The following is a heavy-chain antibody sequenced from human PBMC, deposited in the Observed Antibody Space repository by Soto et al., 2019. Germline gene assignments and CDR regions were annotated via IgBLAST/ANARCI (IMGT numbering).Heavy chain of an antibody. CDR1: GYSFTSYA. D-gene: IGHD3-9*01. CDR3: ARDRDYDILAAFDI. Sequence: ASVKVSCKASGYSFTSYAINWVRQATGQGLEWMGWINAGNGNTKYSQKFQGRVTITRDTSASTAYMELSSLRSEDTAVYYCARDRDYDILAAFDIWGQGTMVTVSS. CDR2: INAGNGNT. J-gene: IGHJ3*02. V-gene: IGHV1-3*01.